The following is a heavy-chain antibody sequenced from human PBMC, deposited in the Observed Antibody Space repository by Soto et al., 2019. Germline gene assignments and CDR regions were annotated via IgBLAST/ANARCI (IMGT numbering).Heavy chain of an antibody. D-gene: IGHD1-7*01. CDR2: ISAYNGNT. CDR1: GYTFTSYG. Sequence: QVQLVQSGAEVKKPGASVKVSCKASGYTFTSYGIIWVRQAPGQGLEWMGWISAYNGNTNYAQKLQGRVTMTTDTSTSTAYMELRSLRSDDTAVYYCARDEGYKWNYGGSWFDPWGQGTRVTVSS. CDR3: ARDEGYKWNYGGSWFDP. V-gene: IGHV1-18*01. J-gene: IGHJ5*02.